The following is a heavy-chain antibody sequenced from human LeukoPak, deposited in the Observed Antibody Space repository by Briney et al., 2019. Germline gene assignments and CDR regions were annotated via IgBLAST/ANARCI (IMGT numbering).Heavy chain of an antibody. CDR3: ARAQLRVNWFDP. D-gene: IGHD1-7*01. V-gene: IGHV4-39*07. CDR1: GGSISSSSYY. CDR2: INHSGST. J-gene: IGHJ5*02. Sequence: PSETLSLTCTVSGGSISSSSYYWGWIRQPPGKGLEWIGEINHSGSTNYNPSLKSRVTISVDTSKNQFSLKLSSVTAADTAVYYCARAQLRVNWFDPWGQGTLVTVSS.